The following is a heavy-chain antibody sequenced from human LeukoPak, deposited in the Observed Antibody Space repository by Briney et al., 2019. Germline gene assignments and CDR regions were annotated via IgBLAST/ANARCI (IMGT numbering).Heavy chain of an antibody. V-gene: IGHV1-69*13. J-gene: IGHJ5*02. D-gene: IGHD4/OR15-4a*01. CDR3: ARSTNYGDGWFGP. CDR1: GGSFITYT. Sequence: SVKVSFKYSGGSFITYTIGWVRQAPGQRREWMGGILPSLRTPNYAQKFQGRVTISADEYTRTAYMELNSLRSDDTAMYYCARSTNYGDGWFGPWGQGTLVTVSS. CDR2: ILPSLRTP.